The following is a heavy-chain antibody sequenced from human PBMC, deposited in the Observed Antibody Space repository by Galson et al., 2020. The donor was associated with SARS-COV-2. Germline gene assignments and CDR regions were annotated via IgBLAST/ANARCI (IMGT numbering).Heavy chain of an antibody. J-gene: IGHJ2*01. CDR2: VYPSGTT. CDR3: ARQGVNMIVLVTVPGWYFDL. D-gene: IGHD3-22*01. V-gene: IGHV4-38-2*02. CDR1: GYSVSTTTY. Sequence: SETLSLTCTVSGYSVSTTTYWGWVRQPPGRGLEWIGSVYPSGTTYYNPSLQSRVTISVDTSKNQFSLRLDSVTAADTALYYCARQGVNMIVLVTVPGWYFDLWGRGTLVTVSS.